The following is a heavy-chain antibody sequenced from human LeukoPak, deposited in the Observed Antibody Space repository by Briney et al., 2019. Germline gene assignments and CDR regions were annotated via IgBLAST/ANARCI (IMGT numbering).Heavy chain of an antibody. CDR2: ISGDSVHK. J-gene: IGHJ4*02. Sequence: GGSLRLSCAASGFTFSNLGMNWVRQAAGKGLEWVSSISGDSVHKYYADSVRGRFTISRDNAKNSLYLELNSLRAEDTAVYYCANFKTARYIYGSFESWGQGTLVTVSS. V-gene: IGHV3-21*01. D-gene: IGHD5-18*01. CDR3: ANFKTARYIYGSFES. CDR1: GFTFSNLG.